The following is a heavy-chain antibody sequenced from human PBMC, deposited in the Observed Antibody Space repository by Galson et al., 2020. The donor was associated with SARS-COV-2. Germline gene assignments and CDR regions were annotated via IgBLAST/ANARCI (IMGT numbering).Heavy chain of an antibody. V-gene: IGHV4-30-4*01. CDR2: INYSGTH. CDR3: ARRTRYDFWSGYPIDQ. D-gene: IGHD3-3*01. Sequence: SETLSLTCTVSGGSISSGDYYWSWIRRSPGKGLEWIGNINYSGTHYYNPSLKSRVTISVDTSKKQFSLKVNSVTAADTAVYYCARRTRYDFWSGYPIDQWGQGTLVTVSS. J-gene: IGHJ4*02. CDR1: GGSISSGDYY.